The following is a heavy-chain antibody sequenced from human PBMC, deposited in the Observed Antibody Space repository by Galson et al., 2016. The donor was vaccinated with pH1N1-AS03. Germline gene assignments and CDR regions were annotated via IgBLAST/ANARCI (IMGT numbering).Heavy chain of an antibody. CDR2: IIGIFGTT. J-gene: IGHJ6*02. D-gene: IGHD2-2*01. CDR1: GGIFNSNA. Sequence: SVKVSCKASGGIFNSNAITWVRQAPGQGLEWMGGIIGIFGTTNYAQKFQGRVTITADESASIVYMELSSLTSEDTAVYYCARGGGYHLTHPLDVWGQGTTVTVSS. CDR3: ARGGGYHLTHPLDV. V-gene: IGHV1-69*13.